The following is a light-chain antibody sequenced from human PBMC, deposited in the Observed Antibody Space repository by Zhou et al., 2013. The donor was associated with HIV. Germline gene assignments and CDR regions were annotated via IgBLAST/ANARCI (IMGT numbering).Light chain of an antibody. CDR2: DAS. V-gene: IGKV3-20*01. Sequence: EIVLTQSPGTLSLSPGERATLSCRASQSVSSSFLAWYQQKPGQAHRLLIYDASTRATGIPDRFSGSGSGTDFTLTISRLEPEDFAVYYCQQYGSSPRTFGQGTKVDI. CDR1: QSVSSSF. J-gene: IGKJ1*01. CDR3: QQYGSSPRT.